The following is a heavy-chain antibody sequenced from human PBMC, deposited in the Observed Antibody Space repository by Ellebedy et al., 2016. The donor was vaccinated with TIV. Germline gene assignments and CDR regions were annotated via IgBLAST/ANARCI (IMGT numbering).Heavy chain of an antibody. D-gene: IGHD4/OR15-4a*01. V-gene: IGHV1-2*02. CDR1: GYTFTGYY. J-gene: IGHJ2*01. CDR3: ARVLRATSGMDV. CDR2: INPSSGGT. Sequence: ASVKVSCKASGYTFTGYYMHWVRQAPGQGLEWMGWINPSSGGTHYAQKFQGRVTMTRDTSISTAYMELSRLQSDDTALYYCARVLRATSGMDVWGRGTLVTVSS.